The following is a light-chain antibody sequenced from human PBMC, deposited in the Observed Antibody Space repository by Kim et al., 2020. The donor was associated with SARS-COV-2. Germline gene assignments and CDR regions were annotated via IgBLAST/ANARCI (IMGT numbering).Light chain of an antibody. CDR2: GAS. V-gene: IGKV3-20*01. CDR1: KTVRGSY. J-gene: IGKJ2*01. CDR3: QQYGGSTYT. Sequence: EIVLTQSPGTLSLSPGERATLSCRASKTVRGSYLAWYQHKPAQAPRLLIYGASSRVTGIPDRFSGSGSGTDFTLTISRLEPEDFAVYYCQQYGGSTYTFGQGTKLEI.